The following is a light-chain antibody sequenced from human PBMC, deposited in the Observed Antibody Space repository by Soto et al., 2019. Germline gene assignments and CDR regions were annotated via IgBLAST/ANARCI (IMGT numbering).Light chain of an antibody. V-gene: IGLV2-14*01. CDR1: SSDVGGYNY. CDR2: DVT. J-gene: IGLJ1*01. Sequence: QAASVSGSPGQSITISCTGTSSDVGGYNYVSWYQQHPGKAPKLMIYDVTNRPSGVSNRFSGSKSSNTASLTISGLQAEDEADYYCSSYTSSSTPYVFGTGTKVTVL. CDR3: SSYTSSSTPYV.